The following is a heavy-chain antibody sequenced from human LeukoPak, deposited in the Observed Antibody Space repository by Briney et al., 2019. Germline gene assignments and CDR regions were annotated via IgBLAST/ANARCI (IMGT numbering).Heavy chain of an antibody. CDR2: INPSDGAT. V-gene: IGHV1-46*01. CDR1: GNTFTMYN. CDR3: ARWMDV. Sequence: ASVKVSCKASGNTFTMYNIHWVRQAPGQGLEWMGMINPSDGATTYTQKFQGRVTITRNTSISTAYMELSSLRSEDTAVYYCARWMDVWGKGTTVTVSS. J-gene: IGHJ6*04.